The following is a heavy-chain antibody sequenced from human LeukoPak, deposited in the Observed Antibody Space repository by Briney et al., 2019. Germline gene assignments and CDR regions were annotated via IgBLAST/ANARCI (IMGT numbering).Heavy chain of an antibody. CDR2: ISASGGST. D-gene: IGHD6-19*01. V-gene: IGHV3-23*01. CDR3: AKAGEAVAGIPFDY. CDR1: GFTFSSSA. J-gene: IGHJ4*02. Sequence: GGSLRLSCAASGFTFSSSAMSWVRQVPGKGLEWVSGISASGGSTSYADSVRGRFTISRDNSKNTLYVQMNSLRDEDTAVYYCAKAGEAVAGIPFDYWGQGTLVTVSS.